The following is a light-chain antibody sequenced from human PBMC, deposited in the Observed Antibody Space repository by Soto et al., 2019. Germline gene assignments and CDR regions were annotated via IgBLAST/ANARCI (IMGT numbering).Light chain of an antibody. V-gene: IGKV2-30*01. CDR1: QSLVYSDGNTY. CDR2: MVS. CDR3: MQGTHWPPWP. J-gene: IGKJ1*01. Sequence: DVVMTQSPLSLPVTLGQPASISCRSSQSLVYSDGNTYLSWFQQRPGQSPRRLIYMVSNRDSGVPDRFSGSGSGTDFTLKISRVEAEDVGVYYCMQGTHWPPWPFGQGTKVEIK.